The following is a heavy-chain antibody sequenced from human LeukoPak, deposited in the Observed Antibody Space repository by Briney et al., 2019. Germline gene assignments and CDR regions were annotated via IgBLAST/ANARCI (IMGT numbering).Heavy chain of an antibody. Sequence: GGSLKLSCAASGFTFTSYAMGWVRQAPGKWLEWVSAISGGGGATYYADSVKGRFTISRDNSKNTLYLQMNSLRAEDTAVYYCAKDRDPRTTVSYYFDYWGQGTLVTVSS. D-gene: IGHD4-17*01. CDR3: AKDRDPRTTVSYYFDY. CDR2: ISGGGGAT. J-gene: IGHJ4*02. CDR1: GFTFTSYA. V-gene: IGHV3-23*01.